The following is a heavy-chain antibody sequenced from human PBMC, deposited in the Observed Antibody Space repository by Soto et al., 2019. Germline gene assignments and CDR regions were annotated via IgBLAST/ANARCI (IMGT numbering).Heavy chain of an antibody. CDR1: GGAFRGYH. CDR3: ARGLSSSATFYHYYGMDV. Sequence: SETLSLTCGVYGGAFRGYHWSWIRQPPGKGLEWIGEINHSGSTNYNPSLKSRVIISLETSKNQFSLILTSVTAADTAVYYCARGLSSSATFYHYYGMDVWGQGTTVTVSS. CDR2: INHSGST. V-gene: IGHV4-34*01. D-gene: IGHD6-6*01. J-gene: IGHJ6*02.